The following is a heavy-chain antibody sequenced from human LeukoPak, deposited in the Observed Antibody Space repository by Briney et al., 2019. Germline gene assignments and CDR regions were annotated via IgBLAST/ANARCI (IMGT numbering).Heavy chain of an antibody. CDR2: IYTSGST. CDR1: GGSISSGSYY. CDR3: ARDDARDYDFWSGTED. J-gene: IGHJ4*02. Sequence: SETPSLTCTVSGGSISSGSYYWSWIRQPAGKGLEWIGRIYTSGSTNYNPSLKSRVTISVDTSKNQFSLKLSSVTAADTAVYYCARDDARDYDFWSGTEDWGQGTLVTVSS. D-gene: IGHD3-3*01. V-gene: IGHV4-61*02.